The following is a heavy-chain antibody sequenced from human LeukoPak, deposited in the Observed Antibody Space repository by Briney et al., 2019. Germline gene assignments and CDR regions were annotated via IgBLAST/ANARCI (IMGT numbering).Heavy chain of an antibody. CDR3: AAVAAAGHRLDY. J-gene: IGHJ4*02. Sequence: TSVKVSCMASGFTYTSSAGQWVRQARGQHLAWIGWIVVGSGNTNYAQKLQERVAITRDMSTSTAYMELSSLRSEDTAVYYCAAVAAAGHRLDYWGQGTLVTVSS. CDR1: GFTYTSSA. CDR2: IVVGSGNT. V-gene: IGHV1-58*01. D-gene: IGHD6-13*01.